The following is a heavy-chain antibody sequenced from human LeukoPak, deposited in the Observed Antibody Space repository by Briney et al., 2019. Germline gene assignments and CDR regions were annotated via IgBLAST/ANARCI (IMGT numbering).Heavy chain of an antibody. J-gene: IGHJ4*02. CDR3: ARDLLGITMVRGVIINDY. Sequence: GGSLRLSCAASGFTFSRYEMNWVRQAPGKGLEWVSYISSSGSTIYYADSVKGRFTMSRDNAKNSLYLQMNSLRAEDTAVYYCARDLLGITMVRGVIINDYWGQGTLVTVSS. CDR2: ISSSGSTI. V-gene: IGHV3-48*03. D-gene: IGHD3-10*01. CDR1: GFTFSRYE.